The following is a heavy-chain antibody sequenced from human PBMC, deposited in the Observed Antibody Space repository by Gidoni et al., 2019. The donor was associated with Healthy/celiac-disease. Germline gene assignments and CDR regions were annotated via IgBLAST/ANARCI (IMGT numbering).Heavy chain of an antibody. CDR1: GFTFDDYA. V-gene: IGHV3-43*02. Sequence: EVQLVESGGGVVQPGGSLRLSCAASGFTFDDYAMHWVRQAPGKGLEWVFLISGDGCSTYYADSVKGRFTISRDNSKNSLYLQMNSLRTEDTALYYCAKEEYYDILTALGYWGQGTLVTVSS. CDR3: AKEEYYDILTALGY. D-gene: IGHD3-9*01. CDR2: ISGDGCST. J-gene: IGHJ4*02.